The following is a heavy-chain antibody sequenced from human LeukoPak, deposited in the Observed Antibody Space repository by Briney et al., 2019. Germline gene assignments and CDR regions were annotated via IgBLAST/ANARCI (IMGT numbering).Heavy chain of an antibody. V-gene: IGHV3-23*01. CDR1: GFTFSSYA. J-gene: IGHJ4*02. CDR2: ISGSGGST. Sequence: GGSLRLSCAASGFTFSSYAMSWVRQAPGKGLEWVSAISGSGGSTYYADSVKGRFTISRDNSKNTLYLQMNSLRAEDTAVYYCAKVGENWNDGATYFFRYYFDYWGQGTPVTVSS. D-gene: IGHD1-1*01. CDR3: AKVGENWNDGATYFFRYYFDY.